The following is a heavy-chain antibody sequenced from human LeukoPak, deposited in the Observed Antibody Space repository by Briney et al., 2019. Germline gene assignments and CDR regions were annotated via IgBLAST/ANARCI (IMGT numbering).Heavy chain of an antibody. CDR3: ANANSRITFGGVTVIPKI. V-gene: IGHV3-23*01. J-gene: IGHJ4*02. Sequence: PGGSLRLSCAASGFTFSSYAMSWVRQAPGKGLEWVSAISGSGGSTYYADSVKGRFTISRDNSKNTLYLQMNSLRAEDTAVYYCANANSRITFGGVTVIPKIWGQGTLVTVSS. CDR1: GFTFSSYA. CDR2: ISGSGGST. D-gene: IGHD3-16*02.